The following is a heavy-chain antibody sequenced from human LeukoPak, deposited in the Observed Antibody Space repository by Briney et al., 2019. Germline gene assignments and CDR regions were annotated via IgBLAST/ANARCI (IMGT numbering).Heavy chain of an antibody. V-gene: IGHV5-51*01. CDR1: GYGFTSYW. D-gene: IGHD5-18*01. Sequence: GESLKISCKGSGYGFTSYWIGRVRQMPGKGLEWMGIIYPGDSDTRYSPSFQGQVTISADKSISTAYLQWSSLKASDTAMYDCARRGAYSYGYCDYWGQGTLVTVSS. J-gene: IGHJ4*02. CDR3: ARRGAYSYGYCDY. CDR2: IYPGDSDT.